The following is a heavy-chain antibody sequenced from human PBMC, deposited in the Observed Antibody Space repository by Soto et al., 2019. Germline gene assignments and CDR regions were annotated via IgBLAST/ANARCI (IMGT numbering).Heavy chain of an antibody. Sequence: PSETLSLPCTVSGGSISRFYWSWIRQPPGKGLEWIGYIYYSGSTNYNPSLKSRVTISVDTSKNQFSLKLSSVTAADTAVYYCARAYGGYADYWGQGALVTVSS. V-gene: IGHV4-59*01. CDR1: GGSISRFY. CDR2: IYYSGST. D-gene: IGHD5-12*01. CDR3: ARAYGGYADY. J-gene: IGHJ4*02.